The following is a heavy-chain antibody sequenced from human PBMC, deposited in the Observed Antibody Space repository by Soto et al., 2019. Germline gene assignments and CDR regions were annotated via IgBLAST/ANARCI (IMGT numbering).Heavy chain of an antibody. D-gene: IGHD3-10*01. Sequence: QVQLQQWGAGLLKPSETLSLTCAVYGGSFSGYYWSWIRQPPGKGLEWIGEINHSGSTNYNPSLKSRVTLSVDTSKNQFSLKLSSVTAADTAVYYCARGERKRITMVRGNWFDPWGQGTLVTVSS. V-gene: IGHV4-34*01. CDR2: INHSGST. CDR3: ARGERKRITMVRGNWFDP. CDR1: GGSFSGYY. J-gene: IGHJ5*02.